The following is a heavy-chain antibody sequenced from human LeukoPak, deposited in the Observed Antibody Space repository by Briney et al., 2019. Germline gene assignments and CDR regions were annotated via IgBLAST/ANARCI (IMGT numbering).Heavy chain of an antibody. V-gene: IGHV3-21*01. D-gene: IGHD3-10*01. CDR2: ISSSSSYI. CDR3: ARDGRVVRGYDY. CDR1: GFTFSSYS. Sequence: PGGSLRLSCAASGFTFSSYSMNWVRQAPGKGLEWVSSISSSSSYIYYADSVEGRFTISRDNAKNSLYLQMNSLRAEDTAVYYCARDGRVVRGYDYWGQGTLVTVSS. J-gene: IGHJ4*02.